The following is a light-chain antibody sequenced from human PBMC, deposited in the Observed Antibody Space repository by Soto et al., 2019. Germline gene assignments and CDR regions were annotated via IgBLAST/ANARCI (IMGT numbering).Light chain of an antibody. Sequence: EIVMTQSPPSLTDTPGEPASISCRSSQRLLHSNGNTFLDWYLQKPGQSPQLLIYLGSNRASGVPDRVSGSDAGTDFTLKISRVEAEDVGVYYCMQALQTPYTFGQGTKLAIK. CDR1: QRLLHSNGNTF. V-gene: IGKV2-28*01. J-gene: IGKJ2*01. CDR3: MQALQTPYT. CDR2: LGS.